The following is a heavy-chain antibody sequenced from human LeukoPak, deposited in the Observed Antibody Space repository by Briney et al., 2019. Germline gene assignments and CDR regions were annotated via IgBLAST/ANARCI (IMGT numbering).Heavy chain of an antibody. V-gene: IGHV3-21*01. CDR1: GFTFSSYS. D-gene: IGHD3-22*01. CDR2: ISSSSSYI. CDR3: ARETYYYDSSGPFDY. Sequence: PGGSLRLSCAASGFTFSSYSMNWVRQAPGKGLEWVSSISSSSSYIYYADSVKGRFTISRDNAKNSLYLQMNSLRAEDTAVYYCARETYYYDSSGPFDYWGQGTLVTVSS. J-gene: IGHJ4*02.